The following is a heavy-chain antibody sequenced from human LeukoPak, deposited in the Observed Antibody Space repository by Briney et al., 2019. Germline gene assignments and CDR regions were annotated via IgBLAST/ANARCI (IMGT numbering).Heavy chain of an antibody. CDR3: ARDSNPQLEWFGSGDYPEDYYYYMDV. CDR1: GYTFTSYA. V-gene: IGHV7-4-1*02. J-gene: IGHJ6*03. Sequence: ASVKVSCKASGYTFTSYAMNWVRQAPGQGLEWMGWINTNTGNPTYAQGFTGRFVFSLDTSVSTAYLQISSLKAEDTAVYYCARDSNPQLEWFGSGDYPEDYYYYMDVWGKGTTVTVSS. CDR2: INTNTGNP. D-gene: IGHD3-10*01.